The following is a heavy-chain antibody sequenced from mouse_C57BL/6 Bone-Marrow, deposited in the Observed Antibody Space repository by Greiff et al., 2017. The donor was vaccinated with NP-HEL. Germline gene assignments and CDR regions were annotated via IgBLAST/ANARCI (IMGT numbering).Heavy chain of an antibody. V-gene: IGHV1-75*01. CDR2: IFPGSGST. J-gene: IGHJ1*03. D-gene: IGHD2-1*01. Sequence: QVQLQQSGPELVKPGASVKISCKASGYTFTDYYINWVKQRPGQGLEWIGWIFPGSGSTYYNEKFKGKATLTVDKSSSTAYMLLSSLTSEDSAVYFCAREAIYYGKHWYFDVWGTGTTVTVSS. CDR3: AREAIYYGKHWYFDV. CDR1: GYTFTDYY.